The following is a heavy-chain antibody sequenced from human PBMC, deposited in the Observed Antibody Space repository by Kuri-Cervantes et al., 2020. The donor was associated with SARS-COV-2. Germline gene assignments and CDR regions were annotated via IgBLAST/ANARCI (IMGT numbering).Heavy chain of an antibody. CDR2: IWYDGSNK. CDR3: ARDPPHGTDYGGSMDV. V-gene: IGHV3-33*08. CDR1: GFTFSSYA. D-gene: IGHD4-23*01. Sequence: GESLKISCAASGFTFSSYAMSWVRQAPGKGLEWVAVIWYDGSNKYYADSVKGRFTISRDNSKNTLYLQMNSLRAEDTAVYYCARDPPHGTDYGGSMDVWGQGTTVTVSS. J-gene: IGHJ6*02.